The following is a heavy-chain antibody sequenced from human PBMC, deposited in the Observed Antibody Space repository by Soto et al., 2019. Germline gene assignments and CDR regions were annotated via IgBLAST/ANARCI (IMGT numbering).Heavy chain of an antibody. CDR2: AQPGHSDT. CDR1: GYRFSSFW. V-gene: IGHV5-51*01. J-gene: IGHJ4*02. Sequence: GESLKISCQASGYRFSSFWIGWVRQMPGKGLEWMGIAQPGHSDTRYSPSFQGHVTISADESTNTAYLQWGSLRASDTAMYYCARHRYSSSWYPDHWGQGTLVTVSS. CDR3: ARHRYSSSWYPDH. D-gene: IGHD6-13*01.